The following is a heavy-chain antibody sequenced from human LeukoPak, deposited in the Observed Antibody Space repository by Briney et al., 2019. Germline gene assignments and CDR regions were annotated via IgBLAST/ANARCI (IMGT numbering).Heavy chain of an antibody. CDR1: GGSISSYY. D-gene: IGHD6-13*01. CDR2: IYYSGST. CDR3: AREVVAAAGTVDY. J-gene: IGHJ4*02. V-gene: IGHV4-59*01. Sequence: KSSETLSLTCTVSGGSISSYYWSWIRQPPGKGLEWIGYIYYSGSTNYNPSLKSRVTISVDTSKNQFSLKLSSVTAADTAVYYCAREVVAAAGTVDYWGQGALVIVSS.